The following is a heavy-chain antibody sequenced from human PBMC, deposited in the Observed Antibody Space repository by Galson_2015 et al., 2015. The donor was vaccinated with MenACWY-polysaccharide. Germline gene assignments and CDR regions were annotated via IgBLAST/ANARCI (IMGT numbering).Heavy chain of an antibody. CDR1: GFTFRSYA. V-gene: IGHV3-23*01. D-gene: IGHD6-13*01. CDR2: TSGNGAKT. CDR3: AKEQWGSNEY. J-gene: IGHJ4*02. Sequence: SLRLSCAASGFTFRSYAMSWVRQAPGKGLEWVSTTSGNGAKTFYTDSVKGRFTISRDNSKNTLYLQMNRLRPEDTAICYCAKEQWGSNEYWGQGTLVTVSS.